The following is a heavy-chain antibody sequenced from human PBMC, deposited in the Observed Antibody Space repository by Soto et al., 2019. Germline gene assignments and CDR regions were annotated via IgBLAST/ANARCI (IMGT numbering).Heavy chain of an antibody. CDR2: IRSKALSYAT. V-gene: IGHV3-73*02. CDR3: LRASWNYYYYGMDI. J-gene: IGHJ6*02. Sequence: EVQLVESGGGLVQPGGSLKLSCAASGFTFSDSAMHWVRQASGKGLEWVGRIRSKALSYATAYAASVQGRFTISRDDSENTAYLQTNSLKTEDTAVYYCLRASWNYYYYGMDIWGQGTTVTVSS. CDR1: GFTFSDSA. D-gene: IGHD1-1*01.